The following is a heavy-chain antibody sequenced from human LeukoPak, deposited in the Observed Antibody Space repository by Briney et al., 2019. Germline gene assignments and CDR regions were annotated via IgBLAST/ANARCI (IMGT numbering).Heavy chain of an antibody. V-gene: IGHV4-39*01. CDR1: GGSISSSNYY. Sequence: PSETLSLTCSVSGGSISSSNYYWGCIRQPPGKGLEWIGSIYYSGSTYYNPSLKSRVTISVDTSKNQFSLKLSSVTAADTAVYYCAIQKAGTMVRGVIRDWFDPWGQGTLVTVSS. D-gene: IGHD3-10*01. CDR2: IYYSGST. J-gene: IGHJ5*02. CDR3: AIQKAGTMVRGVIRDWFDP.